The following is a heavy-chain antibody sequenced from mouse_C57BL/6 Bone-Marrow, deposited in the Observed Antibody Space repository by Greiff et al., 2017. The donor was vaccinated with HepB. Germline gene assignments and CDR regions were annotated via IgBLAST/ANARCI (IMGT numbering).Heavy chain of an antibody. CDR1: GFTFSSYA. V-gene: IGHV5-9-1*02. J-gene: IGHJ1*03. Sequence: DVMLVESGEGLVKPGGSLKLSCAASGFTFSSYAMSWVRQTPEKRLEWVAYISSGGDYIYYADTVKGRFTISRDNARNTLYLQMSSLKSEDTAMYYCTRFYYSNSHWYFDVWGTGTTVTVSS. CDR2: ISSGGDYI. D-gene: IGHD2-5*01. CDR3: TRFYYSNSHWYFDV.